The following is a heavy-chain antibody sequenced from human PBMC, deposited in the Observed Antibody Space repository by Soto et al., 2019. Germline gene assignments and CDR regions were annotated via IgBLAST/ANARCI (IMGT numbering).Heavy chain of an antibody. CDR2: ISWNSGLI. D-gene: IGHD3-22*01. V-gene: IGHV3-9*01. CDR3: AKDRRYYDPSGSFAY. Sequence: RLSCAASGFTYDDYAMHWVRQAPGKGLEWVSGISWNSGLITYADSVKGRFTISRDNAKNSLYLQMDSLRAEDTALYYCAKDRRYYDPSGSFAYWGQGTLVTVSS. CDR1: GFTYDDYA. J-gene: IGHJ1*01.